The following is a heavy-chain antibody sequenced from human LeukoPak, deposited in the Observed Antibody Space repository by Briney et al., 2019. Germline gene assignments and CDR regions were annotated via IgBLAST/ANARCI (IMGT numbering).Heavy chain of an antibody. J-gene: IGHJ4*02. V-gene: IGHV3-53*01. CDR2: IYSGGTT. D-gene: IGHD3-10*01. Sequence: GGSLRLSCVASGFTVNGNYMSWVRQAPGKGLEWVSVIYSGGTTYYADSVKGRFTISGDNSKNTLYLQMNSLRAEDTAVYYCARVGHYGSGSCFESWGQGTLVTVSS. CDR1: GFTVNGNY. CDR3: ARVGHYGSGSCFES.